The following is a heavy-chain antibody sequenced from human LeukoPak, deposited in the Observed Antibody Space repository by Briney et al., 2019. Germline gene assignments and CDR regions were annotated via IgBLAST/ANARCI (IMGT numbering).Heavy chain of an antibody. J-gene: IGHJ4*02. V-gene: IGHV1-18*04. D-gene: IGHD2-15*01. CDR1: GYTFTGYY. CDR3: ARELGYCSGGSCYADY. Sequence: WASVKVSCKASGYTFTGYYMHWVRQAPGQGLEWMGWISAYNGNTNYAQKLQGRVTMTTDTSTSTAYMELRSLRSDDTAVYYCARELGYCSGGSCYADYWGQGTLVTVSS. CDR2: ISAYNGNT.